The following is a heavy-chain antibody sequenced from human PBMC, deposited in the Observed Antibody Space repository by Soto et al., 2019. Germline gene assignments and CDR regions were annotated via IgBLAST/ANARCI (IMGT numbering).Heavy chain of an antibody. CDR3: ASPVYDSSGYYSDAFDI. J-gene: IGHJ3*02. V-gene: IGHV1-69*13. CDR1: GGTFSSYA. D-gene: IGHD3-22*01. CDR2: IIPIFGTA. Sequence: ASVEVSCKASGGTFSSYAISWVRQAPGQGLEWMGGIIPIFGTANYAQKVQGRVTITADESTRTAYMELSSLRSEDTAVYYCASPVYDSSGYYSDAFDIWGQGKMVTVSS.